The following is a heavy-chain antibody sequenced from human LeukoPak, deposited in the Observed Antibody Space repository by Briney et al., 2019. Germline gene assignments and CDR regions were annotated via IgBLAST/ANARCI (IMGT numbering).Heavy chain of an antibody. J-gene: IGHJ4*02. D-gene: IGHD1-26*01. Sequence: ASVKVSCKASGYTFTGYYMHWVRQAPGQGLEWMGGIIPIFGTANYAQKFQGRVTITTDESTSTAYMELSSLRSEDTAVYYCARDGTHSGSYLGVDYWGQGTLVTVSS. CDR3: ARDGTHSGSYLGVDY. CDR2: IIPIFGTA. CDR1: GYTFTGYY. V-gene: IGHV1-69*05.